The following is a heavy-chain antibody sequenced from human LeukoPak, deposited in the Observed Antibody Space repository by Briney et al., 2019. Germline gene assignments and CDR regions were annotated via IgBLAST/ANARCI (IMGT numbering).Heavy chain of an antibody. Sequence: PGGSLRLSCAASGFTFSSFSMNWVRQAPGKGLEWVSSISSSGIYIYYADSVKGRFTISRDNAQNSLYLQMNSLRAEDTAVYYCARDLVIPAGTNFDYWGQGTLVTVSS. CDR3: ARDLVIPAGTNFDY. J-gene: IGHJ4*02. D-gene: IGHD2-2*01. CDR2: ISSSGIYI. V-gene: IGHV3-21*01. CDR1: GFTFSSFS.